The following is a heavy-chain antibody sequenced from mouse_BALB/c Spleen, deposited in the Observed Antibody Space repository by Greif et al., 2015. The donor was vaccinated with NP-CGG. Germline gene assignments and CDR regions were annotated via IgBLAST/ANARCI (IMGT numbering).Heavy chain of an antibody. CDR1: GFNIKDTS. CDR3: ALYYYGSSRFDY. Sequence: EVQLQQSGAELVKPGASVKLSCTASGFNIKDTSVHWVKQRPEQGLEWVGRIAPALGNIRYDPSFQGKATITADTSSNTAYLQLSSLTSEDTAVYYCALYYYGSSRFDYWGQGTTLTVSS. CDR2: IAPALGNI. D-gene: IGHD1-1*01. V-gene: IGHV14-3*02. J-gene: IGHJ2*01.